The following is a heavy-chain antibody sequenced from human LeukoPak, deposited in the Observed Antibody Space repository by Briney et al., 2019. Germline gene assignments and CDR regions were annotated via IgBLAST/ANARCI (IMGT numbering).Heavy chain of an antibody. CDR2: INQGGSEK. Sequence: GGSLRLSCAASRFTFSNYWMSWVRQPPGKGLEWVANINQGGSEKYCLNSVKGRFTISRDNAKNSLYLQMNSLRADDTAIYYCVRDGSGYDYWGQGTLVTVSS. CDR3: VRDGSGYDY. V-gene: IGHV3-7*05. J-gene: IGHJ4*02. D-gene: IGHD6-19*01. CDR1: RFTFSNYW.